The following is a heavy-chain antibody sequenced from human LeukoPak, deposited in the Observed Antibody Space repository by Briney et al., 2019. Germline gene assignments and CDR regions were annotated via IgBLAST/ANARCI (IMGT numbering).Heavy chain of an antibody. CDR2: INPNSGGT. CDR1: GYTFTGYY. Sequence: GASVKVSCKASGYTFTGYYMHWVRQAPGQGLEWMGRINPNSGGTNYAQKFQGRVTMTRDTSISTAYMELSRPRSDDTAVYYCARYYYDSSGPDYWGQGTLVTVSS. V-gene: IGHV1-2*06. CDR3: ARYYYDSSGPDY. J-gene: IGHJ4*02. D-gene: IGHD3-22*01.